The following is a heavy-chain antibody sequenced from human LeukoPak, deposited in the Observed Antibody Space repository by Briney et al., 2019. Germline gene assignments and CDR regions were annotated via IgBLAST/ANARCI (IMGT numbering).Heavy chain of an antibody. D-gene: IGHD6-13*01. V-gene: IGHV1-24*01. J-gene: IGHJ1*01. CDR3: ATDLLAAAGHFQH. Sequence: ASVKVSCKVSGYTFTELSMHWVRQAPGKGLEWMGGFNPEDGETIYAQKFQGRVTMTEDTSTDTAYMELSSLRSEDTAVYYCATDLLAAAGHFQHWGQGTLVTVSS. CDR1: GYTFTELS. CDR2: FNPEDGET.